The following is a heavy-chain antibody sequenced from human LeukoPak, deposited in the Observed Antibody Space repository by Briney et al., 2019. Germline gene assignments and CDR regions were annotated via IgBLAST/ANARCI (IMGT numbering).Heavy chain of an antibody. CDR2: IRYDGSNE. Sequence: PGRSLRLSCAASGVTFSSYGMHWVRQAPGKGLEWVAVIRYDGSNENYADSVKGRFTISRDNSKNTLYLQMHSLRAEDTAVYYCAKDRRQLVMGVCYYYYMDVWGKGTTVTVSS. CDR3: AKDRRQLVMGVCYYYYMDV. J-gene: IGHJ6*03. V-gene: IGHV3-33*06. CDR1: GVTFSSYG. D-gene: IGHD6-6*01.